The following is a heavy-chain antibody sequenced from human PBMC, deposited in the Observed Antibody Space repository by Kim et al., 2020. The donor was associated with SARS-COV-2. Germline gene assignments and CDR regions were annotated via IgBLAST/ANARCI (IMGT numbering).Heavy chain of an antibody. D-gene: IGHD3-22*01. CDR3: KSYYYDGTTYTHDY. CDR2: IYYSGTT. CDR1: GGSISSSNYY. J-gene: IGHJ4*02. V-gene: IGHV4-39*07. Sequence: SETLSLTCTVSGGSISSSNYYWGWIRQPPGKGLEWIGSIYYSGTTYYNPSLKSRVTISVDTSKNQFFLKLSSVTAADTAVYYCKSYYYDGTTYTHDYWGQGTLVTVSS.